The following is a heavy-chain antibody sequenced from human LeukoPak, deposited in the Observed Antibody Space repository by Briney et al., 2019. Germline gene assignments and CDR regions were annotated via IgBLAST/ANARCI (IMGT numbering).Heavy chain of an antibody. CDR1: GGSISSGGYY. CDR2: IYYSGST. V-gene: IGHV4-31*03. CDR3: ARDRLSSRAFDI. Sequence: SETLSLTCTVSGGSISSGGYYWSWIRQHPGKGLEWIGYIYYSGSTYYNPSLKSRVTISVDTSKNQFSLKLSSVTAADTAVYYCARDRLSSRAFDIWGQGTTVTVSS. J-gene: IGHJ3*02.